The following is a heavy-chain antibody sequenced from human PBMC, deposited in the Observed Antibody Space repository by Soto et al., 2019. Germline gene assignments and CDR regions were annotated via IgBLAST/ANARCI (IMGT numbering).Heavy chain of an antibody. D-gene: IGHD2-21*02. V-gene: IGHV4-34*01. CDR2: INHSGST. CDR1: GGSFSGYY. CDR3: ARGVQETGLAYCGGDCLYGDAFDI. J-gene: IGHJ3*02. Sequence: SETLSLTCAVYGGSFSGYYWSWIRQPPGKGLEWIGEINHSGSTNYNPSLKSRVTISVDTSKNQFSLKLSSVTAADTAVYYCARGVQETGLAYCGGDCLYGDAFDIWGQGTMVTVSS.